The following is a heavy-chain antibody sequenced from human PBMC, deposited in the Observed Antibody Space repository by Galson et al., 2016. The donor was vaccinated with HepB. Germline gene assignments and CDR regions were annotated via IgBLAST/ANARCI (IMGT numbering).Heavy chain of an antibody. CDR3: ARMRRFGEFYFDY. CDR2: ISSSSSYI. J-gene: IGHJ4*02. CDR1: GFTFSSSS. V-gene: IGHV3-21*01. D-gene: IGHD3-10*01. Sequence: SLRLSCAASGFTFSSSSMNWVRQAPGKGLEWVSSISSSSSYIYYTDSVKGRFTISRDNAKNSLYLQMSSLRAEDTAVYYCARMRRFGEFYFDYWGQGTLVTVSS.